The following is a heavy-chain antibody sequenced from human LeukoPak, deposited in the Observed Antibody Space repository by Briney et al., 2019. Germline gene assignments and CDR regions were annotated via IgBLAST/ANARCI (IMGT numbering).Heavy chain of an antibody. Sequence: ETLSLTCTVSGGSISSYYWNWIRQPPGKGLEWIGYIYASGSTNYNPSLKSRVTISVDTSENQFSLKLSSVTAADTAVYYCARHSYGSGNYNNNWFDPWGQGTLVTVSS. V-gene: IGHV4-4*09. CDR3: ARHSYGSGNYNNNWFDP. CDR1: GGSISSYY. J-gene: IGHJ5*01. CDR2: IYASGST. D-gene: IGHD3-10*01.